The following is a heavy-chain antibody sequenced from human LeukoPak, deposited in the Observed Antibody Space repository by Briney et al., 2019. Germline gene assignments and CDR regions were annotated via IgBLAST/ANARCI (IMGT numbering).Heavy chain of an antibody. J-gene: IGHJ5*02. V-gene: IGHV4-4*07. CDR2: IYTSGST. D-gene: IGHD6-13*01. CDR3: ARGRSSPWKRNWFDP. CDR1: GGSISSYY. Sequence: SETLSLTCTVSGGSISSYYWSWIRQPAGKGLEWIGRIYTSGSTNYNPSLKSRVTMSVDTSKNQFSLKLSSVTAADTAVYYCARGRSSPWKRNWFDPWGQGTLVTVSS.